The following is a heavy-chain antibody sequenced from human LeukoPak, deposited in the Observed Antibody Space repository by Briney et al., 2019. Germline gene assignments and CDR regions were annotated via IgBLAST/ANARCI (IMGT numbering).Heavy chain of an antibody. J-gene: IGHJ4*02. CDR1: GFTFSSYA. Sequence: GGSLRLSRAASGFTFSSYAMSWVRQAPGKGLEWVSAISGSGGSTYYADSVKGRFTISRDNSKNTLYLQMNSLRAEDTAVYYCAKSMYYYDSSGYYLDYWGQGTLVTVSS. CDR2: ISGSGGST. V-gene: IGHV3-23*01. CDR3: AKSMYYYDSSGYYLDY. D-gene: IGHD3-22*01.